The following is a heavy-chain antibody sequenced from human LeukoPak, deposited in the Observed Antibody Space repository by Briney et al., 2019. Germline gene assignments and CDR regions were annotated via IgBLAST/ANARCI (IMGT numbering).Heavy chain of an antibody. CDR2: INPNSGGT. V-gene: IGHV1-2*02. CDR1: GYTFTGYY. CDR3: ARDDGSIAAAGRPWWYFDL. D-gene: IGHD6-13*01. J-gene: IGHJ2*01. Sequence: ASVKVSCKASGYTFTGYYMHWVRQAPGQGLEWMGWINPNSGGTNYAQKFQGRVTMTRDTSISTAYMELSRLRSDDTAVYYCARDDGSIAAAGRPWWYFDLWGRGTLVTVSS.